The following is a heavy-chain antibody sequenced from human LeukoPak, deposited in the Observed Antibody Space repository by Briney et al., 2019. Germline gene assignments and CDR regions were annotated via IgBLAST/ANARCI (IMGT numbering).Heavy chain of an antibody. D-gene: IGHD5-12*01. CDR2: IDSDGSST. CDR1: GFTFSSYW. Sequence: GGSLRLSCAASGFTFSSYWMHWVRQAPGKGLMWVSRIDSDGSSTSYADSVKGRFTISRDNAKNTLYLQMNSLRAEDTAVFYCARVGQAGYVGYPLDYRGQGTLVTVSS. J-gene: IGHJ4*02. CDR3: ARVGQAGYVGYPLDY. V-gene: IGHV3-74*01.